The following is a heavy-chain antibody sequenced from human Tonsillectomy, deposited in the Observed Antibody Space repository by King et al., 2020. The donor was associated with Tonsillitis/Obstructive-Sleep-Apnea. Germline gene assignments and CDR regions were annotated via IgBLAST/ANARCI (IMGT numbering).Heavy chain of an antibody. CDR1: GFTFSRYW. D-gene: IGHD6-19*01. J-gene: IGHJ3*02. CDR3: ARDSNPGDSSGWYDAFDI. CDR2: IKQDGSEK. Sequence: VQLVESGGGLVQPGGSLRLSCAASGFTFSRYWMSWVRQAPGKGLEWVANIKQDGSEKTYVDSVKGRFTISRDNAKISLYLQMNSLRAEDTAVYYCARDSNPGDSSGWYDAFDIWGQGTMVTVSS. V-gene: IGHV3-7*04.